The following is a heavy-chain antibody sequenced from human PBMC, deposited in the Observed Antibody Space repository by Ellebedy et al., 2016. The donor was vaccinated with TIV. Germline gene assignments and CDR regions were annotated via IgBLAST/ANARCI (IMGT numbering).Heavy chain of an antibody. V-gene: IGHV1-69*13. J-gene: IGHJ4*02. CDR3: ARATVGSWYGRREIGDY. D-gene: IGHD6-13*01. Sequence: ASVKVSCKASGGTFSSYAISWVRQAPGQGLEWMGGIIPIFGTANYAQKFQGRVTITADESTSTAYMELRSLRSDDTAVYYCARATVGSWYGRREIGDYWGQGTLVTVSS. CDR1: GGTFSSYA. CDR2: IIPIFGTA.